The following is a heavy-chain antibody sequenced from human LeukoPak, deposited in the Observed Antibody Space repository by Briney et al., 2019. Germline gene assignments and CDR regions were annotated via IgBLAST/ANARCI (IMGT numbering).Heavy chain of an antibody. CDR1: GFTFSSYA. CDR3: ARDFLVGATEY. V-gene: IGHV3-30*04. CDR2: ISYDGSNK. Sequence: GGSLRLSCAASGFTFSSYAMHWVRQAPGKGLEWVAVISYDGSNKYYADSVKGRFTISRDNAKNSLYLQMNSLRAEDTAVYYCARDFLVGATEYWGQGTLVTVSS. J-gene: IGHJ4*02. D-gene: IGHD1-26*01.